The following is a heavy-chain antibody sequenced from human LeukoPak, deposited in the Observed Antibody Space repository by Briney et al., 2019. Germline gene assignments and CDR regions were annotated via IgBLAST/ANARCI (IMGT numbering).Heavy chain of an antibody. V-gene: IGHV4-59*01. CDR1: GGSISNYY. J-gene: IGHJ4*02. CDR3: ARGLGGY. Sequence: TSETLSLTCTVSGGSISNYYWSWIRQPPGKGLEWIGYIYYSGRTNYNPSLKSRVTISVDTSKNQFSLKLSSVTAADTAVYYCARGLGGYWGQGTLVTVSS. CDR2: IYYSGRT. D-gene: IGHD3-16*01.